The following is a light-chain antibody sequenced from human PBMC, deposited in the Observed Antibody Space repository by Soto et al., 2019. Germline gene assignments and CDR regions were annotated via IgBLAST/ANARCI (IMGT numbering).Light chain of an antibody. CDR1: QRISTW. CDR3: QQYNSYSRT. J-gene: IGKJ1*01. Sequence: DIQMTQSPSTLPSSVGDGVTVTCRASQRISTWLAWYQQKPGKAPKLLIYKASTLKSGVPSRFSGSGSGTEFTLTISSLQPDDFATYHCQQYNSYSRTFGQGTKVDIK. CDR2: KAS. V-gene: IGKV1-5*03.